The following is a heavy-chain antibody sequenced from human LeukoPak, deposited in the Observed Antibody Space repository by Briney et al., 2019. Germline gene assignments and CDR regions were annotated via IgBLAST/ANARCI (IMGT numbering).Heavy chain of an antibody. J-gene: IGHJ4*02. CDR1: GFTFSSYA. Sequence: PGRSLRLSCAASGFTFSSYAMSWVRQAPGKGLEWVSAISGSGGSTYYADSVKGRFTTSRDNSKNTLYLQMNSLRAEDTAVYYCAKHALLWFGEFDYWGQGTLVTVSS. CDR2: ISGSGGST. V-gene: IGHV3-23*01. CDR3: AKHALLWFGEFDY. D-gene: IGHD3-10*01.